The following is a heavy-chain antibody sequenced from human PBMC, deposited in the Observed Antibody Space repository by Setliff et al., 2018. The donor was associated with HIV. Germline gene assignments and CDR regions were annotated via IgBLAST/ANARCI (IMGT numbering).Heavy chain of an antibody. D-gene: IGHD1-1*01. CDR1: GYAFTSNY. Sequence: ASVKVSCKASGYAFTSNYIHWVRQAPGQGLEWMALIYPSNGDTTYAQSFQGRVTMTLDTSTSTVYMELSGLRAEDTAVYYCTKRTMPTGGFQHWGQGTLVTVSS. CDR3: TKRTMPTGGFQH. J-gene: IGHJ1*01. CDR2: IYPSNGDT. V-gene: IGHV1-46*01.